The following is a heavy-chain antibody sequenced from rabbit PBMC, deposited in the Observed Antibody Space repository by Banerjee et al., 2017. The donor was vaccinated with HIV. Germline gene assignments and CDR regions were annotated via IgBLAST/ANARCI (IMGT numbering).Heavy chain of an antibody. CDR1: GFSFSGNYY. CDR3: ARSLGGGDGYSM. D-gene: IGHD1-1*01. J-gene: IGHJ6*01. Sequence: QSLEESGGDLVKPGASLTLTCTASGFSFSGNYYMCWVRQAPRKGLEWIACIVAGSDGLTYYANWAKGRFTISKTSSTTVTLQMTSLTAADTATYFCARSLGGGDGYSMWGPGTLVTV. CDR2: IVAGSDGLT. V-gene: IGHV1S40*01.